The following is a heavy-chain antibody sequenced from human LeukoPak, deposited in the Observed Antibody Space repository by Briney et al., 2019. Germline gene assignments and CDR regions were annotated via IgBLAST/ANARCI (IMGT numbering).Heavy chain of an antibody. J-gene: IGHJ3*02. CDR1: GFTFSSYW. CDR3: ARGSYYAFDM. CDR2: IKTDGRTT. D-gene: IGHD3-10*01. V-gene: IGHV3-74*01. Sequence: GGSLRLSCAASGFTFSSYWMHWVRHAPGKGLVWLSYIKTDGRTTTYADSVKGRFTISRDNAKNTLYLQMNSLRAEDTAMYYCARGSYYAFDMWGQGTMVTVSS.